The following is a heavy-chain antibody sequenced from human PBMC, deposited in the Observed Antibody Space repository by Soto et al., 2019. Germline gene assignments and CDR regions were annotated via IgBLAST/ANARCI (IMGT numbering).Heavy chain of an antibody. V-gene: IGHV3-23*01. CDR2: ISGSGYST. J-gene: IGHJ3*01. CDR1: GFIFTNYA. D-gene: IGHD5-18*01. Sequence: EVQLLESGGGLLQPGGSLRLSCVGSGFIFTNYAISWVRQAPGKGLEWVSSISGSGYSTYYADSVKGRLTTSRDNSRDSAYLQINGLRADDTAVYYCAKGDTSMVEGEECFDVWGQGTRVTVSS. CDR3: AKGDTSMVEGEECFDV.